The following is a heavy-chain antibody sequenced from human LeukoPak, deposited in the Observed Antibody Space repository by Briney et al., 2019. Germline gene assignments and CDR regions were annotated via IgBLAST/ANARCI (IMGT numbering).Heavy chain of an antibody. Sequence: SGPTLVNPTQTLTLTCTFSGFSLSTSGVGVGWIRRPPGKALEWLALIYWDDDKRYSPSLKSRLTITKDTSKNQVVLTMTNMDPVDTATYYCARVLTGLMFVDYWGQGTLVTVSS. CDR1: GFSLSTSGVG. CDR2: IYWDDDK. D-gene: IGHD3-9*01. V-gene: IGHV2-5*02. CDR3: ARVLTGLMFVDY. J-gene: IGHJ4*02.